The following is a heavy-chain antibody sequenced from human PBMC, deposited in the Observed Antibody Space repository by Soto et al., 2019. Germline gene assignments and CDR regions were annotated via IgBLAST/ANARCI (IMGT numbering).Heavy chain of an antibody. CDR3: ASSGFGETYYYGMDV. D-gene: IGHD3-10*01. Sequence: QVQLVQSGAEVKKPGSSVKVSCKASGGTFSSYAINWVRQAPGQGLEWMGGLIPIFGTADYAQKFQGRVTITADESTSTAYMELSSLRSEDTAVYYGASSGFGETYYYGMDVWGQGTTVTVSS. J-gene: IGHJ6*02. V-gene: IGHV1-69*12. CDR2: LIPIFGTA. CDR1: GGTFSSYA.